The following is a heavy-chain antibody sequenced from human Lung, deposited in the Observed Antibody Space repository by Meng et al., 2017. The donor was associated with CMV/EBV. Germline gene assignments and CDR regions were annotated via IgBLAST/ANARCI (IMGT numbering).Heavy chain of an antibody. CDR2: INHSGST. V-gene: IGHV4-34*01. D-gene: IGHD6-13*01. Sequence: GFFSGYYWSWIRQPPGKGLEWIGEINHSGSTNYNPSLKSRVTISVDTSKNQFSLKLSSVTAADTAVYYCARKGGALWGSWYNRLDPWGQGTLVTVSS. CDR1: GFFSGYY. J-gene: IGHJ5*02. CDR3: ARKGGALWGSWYNRLDP.